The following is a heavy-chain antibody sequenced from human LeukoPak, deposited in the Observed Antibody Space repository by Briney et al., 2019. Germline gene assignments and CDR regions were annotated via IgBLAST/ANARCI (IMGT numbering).Heavy chain of an antibody. Sequence: GGSLRLSCTTSGFSFGDYAMSWFRQAPGKGLQWVGFIRSKAYGGTTEYAASVKGRFIISRDDSKSIAYLQMNSLKTEDTAVYYCTSHYDSSGCLPDSWGQGTLVTVSS. V-gene: IGHV3-49*03. CDR3: TSHYDSSGCLPDS. J-gene: IGHJ5*01. D-gene: IGHD3-22*01. CDR2: IRSKAYGGTT. CDR1: GFSFGDYA.